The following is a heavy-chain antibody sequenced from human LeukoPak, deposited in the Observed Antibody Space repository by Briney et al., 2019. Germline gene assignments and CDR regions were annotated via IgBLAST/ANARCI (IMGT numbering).Heavy chain of an antibody. J-gene: IGHJ4*02. Sequence: GRSLRLSCAASGFTFSDYGMHWVRQAPGKGLEWVAVIWYDGANKYYADSVKGRFTISRDNSKNTLYLQMNSLRAEDTAVYYCAREGLLMLYPRSFDYWGQGTLVTVSS. CDR3: AREGLLMLYPRSFDY. CDR2: IWYDGANK. V-gene: IGHV3-33*01. D-gene: IGHD2-8*01. CDR1: GFTFSDYG.